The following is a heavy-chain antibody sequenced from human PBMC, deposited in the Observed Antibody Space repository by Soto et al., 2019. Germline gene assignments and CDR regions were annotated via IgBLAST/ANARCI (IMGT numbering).Heavy chain of an antibody. CDR1: GYSFTSHW. CDR3: ERTEYNGNSVDS. CDR2: IYPGDSDT. J-gene: IGHJ5*01. V-gene: IGHV5-51*01. Sequence: PGESLKISCQSFGYSFTSHWIGWVRQTPGNGLEWMGIIYPGDSDTRYSPSFQGQVTISADKSINTAYLQWSSLKASDTAMYYCERTEYNGNSVDSWGQGTLVTVSS. D-gene: IGHD3-10*01.